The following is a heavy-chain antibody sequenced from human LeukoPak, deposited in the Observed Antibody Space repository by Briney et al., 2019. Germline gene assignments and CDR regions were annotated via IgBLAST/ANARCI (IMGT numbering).Heavy chain of an antibody. D-gene: IGHD1-14*01. CDR3: AKEPQGTDRTFGYYFDY. CDR1: GFTFSSYA. Sequence: QPGGSLRLSCAASGFTFSSYALSWVRKAPGKGLELVSVISGSGGITFYADSVKGRFTISRDNSKNTLYLQMNSLRPEDTAVYYCAKEPQGTDRTFGYYFDYWRQGTLVTVSS. CDR2: ISGSGGIT. J-gene: IGHJ4*02. V-gene: IGHV3-23*01.